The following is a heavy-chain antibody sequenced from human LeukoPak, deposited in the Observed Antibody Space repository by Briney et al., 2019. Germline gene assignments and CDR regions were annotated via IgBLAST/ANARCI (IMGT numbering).Heavy chain of an antibody. Sequence: GGSLRLSCAASGFTFSSYWMRWVRQAPGKGLEWVANIKQDGSEKYYVDSVKGRFTISRDNAKNSLYLQMNSLRAEDTAVYYCARVTAGHHDAFDIWGQGTMVTVSS. D-gene: IGHD2-21*02. CDR2: IKQDGSEK. J-gene: IGHJ3*02. V-gene: IGHV3-7*04. CDR1: GFTFSSYW. CDR3: ARVTAGHHDAFDI.